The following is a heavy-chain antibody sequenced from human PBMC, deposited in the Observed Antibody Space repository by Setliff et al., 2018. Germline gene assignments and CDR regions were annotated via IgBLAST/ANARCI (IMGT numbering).Heavy chain of an antibody. J-gene: IGHJ3*02. V-gene: IGHV3-7*01. CDR2: IKQDGSEK. D-gene: IGHD3-3*01. CDR1: GLTFWSYA. Sequence: GGSLRLSCAASGLTFWSYAMSWVRQAPGQGLEWVANIKQDGSEKYYVDSVTGRFAISRDNAKNSLYLQMNSLRAEDTAMYYCARDATYYDFWSDYSPDAFDIWGQGTMVTVSS. CDR3: ARDATYYDFWSDYSPDAFDI.